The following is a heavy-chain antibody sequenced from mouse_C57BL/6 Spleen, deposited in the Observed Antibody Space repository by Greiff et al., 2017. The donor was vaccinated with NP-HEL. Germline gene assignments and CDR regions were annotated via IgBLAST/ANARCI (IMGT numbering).Heavy chain of an antibody. J-gene: IGHJ4*01. CDR2: INPGSGGT. CDR1: GYAFTNYL. Sequence: QVQLQQSGAELVRPGTSVKVSCKASGYAFTNYLIEWVKQRPGQGLEWIGVINPGSGGTNYNEKFKGKATLTADKSSSTAYMQLSSLTSEDSAVYFCARGGMITDVYYAMDYWGQGTSVTVSS. V-gene: IGHV1-54*01. CDR3: ARGGMITDVYYAMDY. D-gene: IGHD2-4*01.